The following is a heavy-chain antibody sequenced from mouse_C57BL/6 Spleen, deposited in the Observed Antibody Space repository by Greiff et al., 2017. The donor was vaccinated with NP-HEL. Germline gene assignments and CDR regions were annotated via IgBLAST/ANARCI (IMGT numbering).Heavy chain of an antibody. CDR1: GFSLSTFGMG. D-gene: IGHD2-5*01. CDR3: ARIDYSKGYYAMDN. Sequence: QVTLKESGPGLLQPSQTLSLTCSFSGFSLSTFGMGVGWIRQPSGKGLEWLAHIWWDDDKYYNPALKSRLTISKDTSKNPELLKIANVDTADTATYYCARIDYSKGYYAMDNWGQGTSVTVSS. J-gene: IGHJ4*01. CDR2: IWWDDDK. V-gene: IGHV8-8*01.